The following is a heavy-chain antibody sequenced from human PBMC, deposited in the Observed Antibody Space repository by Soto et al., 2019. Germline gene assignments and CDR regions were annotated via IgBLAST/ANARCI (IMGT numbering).Heavy chain of an antibody. CDR2: IYNSGNT. CDR3: ASQVTFAFDY. Sequence: QVQLQESGPGLVKPSQTLSLTCTVSGGSISSGDYYWTWIRQLPGKGLEWIGYIYNSGNTQYNPSLXXRVTMSIDTSTNQYSLILTSVTAADTAVYYCASQVTFAFDYWGQGTLVTVSS. V-gene: IGHV4-31*03. D-gene: IGHD2-21*02. J-gene: IGHJ4*02. CDR1: GGSISSGDYY.